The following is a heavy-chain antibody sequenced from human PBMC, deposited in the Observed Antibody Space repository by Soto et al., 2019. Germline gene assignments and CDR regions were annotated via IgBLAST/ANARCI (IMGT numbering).Heavy chain of an antibody. Sequence: QVQLVQSGAAVKKPGSSVKFSCKASGGTFSSYAISWVRQAPGHGLEWMGGIIPIFGTANYAQKFQGRITITAYESTSTAYMGLSSLRAEDTAVYYCARVGGYCSGGSCYSGWCDPWGQGSLVTVST. J-gene: IGHJ5*02. CDR1: GGTFSSYA. CDR3: ARVGGYCSGGSCYSGWCDP. V-gene: IGHV1-69*01. CDR2: IIPIFGTA. D-gene: IGHD2-15*01.